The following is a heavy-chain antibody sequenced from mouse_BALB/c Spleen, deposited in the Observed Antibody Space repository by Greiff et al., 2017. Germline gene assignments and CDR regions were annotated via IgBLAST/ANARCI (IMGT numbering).Heavy chain of an antibody. J-gene: IGHJ1*01. V-gene: IGHV1S22*01. CDR3: TRWYYGSSYGWYFDV. CDR2: IYPGSGST. CDR1: GYTFTSYW. Sequence: LQQPGSELVRPGASVKLSCKASGYTFTSYWMHWVKQRPGQGLEWIGNIYPGSGSTNYDEKFKSKATLTVDTSSSTAYMQLSSLTSEDSAVYYCTRWYYGSSYGWYFDVWGAGTTVTVSS. D-gene: IGHD1-1*01.